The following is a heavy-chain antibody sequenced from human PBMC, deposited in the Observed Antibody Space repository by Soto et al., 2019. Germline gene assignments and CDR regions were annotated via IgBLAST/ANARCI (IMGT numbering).Heavy chain of an antibody. CDR1: GFTVGSHA. CDR3: PRSRRSISMVYGFGGMGV. D-gene: IGHD2-8*01. Sequence: GGSLRLSCAASGFTVGSHAMSWVRRAPGKGLEWVSSISGSGDGTYYGDSVKGRFTISRDSSSSTLYLQMDNLRGEDTAVYFCPRSRRSISMVYGFGGMGVWGQGTTVTVSS. CDR2: ISGSGDGT. J-gene: IGHJ6*02. V-gene: IGHV3-23*01.